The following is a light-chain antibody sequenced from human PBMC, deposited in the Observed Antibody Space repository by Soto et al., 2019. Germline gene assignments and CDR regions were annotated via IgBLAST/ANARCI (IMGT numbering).Light chain of an antibody. J-gene: IGKJ3*01. Sequence: VLTQSPGTLSLSRGERATLSCRASQSVSSSYLAWYQQKPGQAPKLLIYGASSRPTGIPDRFSGSGSGTDFTLTISRLEPEDFAVYYCQQYGSSPRTFGPGTKVDIK. V-gene: IGKV3-20*01. CDR3: QQYGSSPRT. CDR1: QSVSSSY. CDR2: GAS.